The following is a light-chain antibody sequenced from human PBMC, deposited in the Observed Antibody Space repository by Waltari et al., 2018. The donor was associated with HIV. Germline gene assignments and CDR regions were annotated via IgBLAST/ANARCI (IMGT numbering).Light chain of an antibody. CDR1: SRDVGGYNF. Sequence: QSALTQPRSVSGSPGQSVTISCTGTSRDVGGYNFVSWYQQHPGKAPRLLIYDVTQRPSGVPDRLSGSKSDNTASLTISGLQAEDDGDYYCCSYAGSYSWVFGGGTSLTVL. J-gene: IGLJ3*02. CDR2: DVT. V-gene: IGLV2-11*01. CDR3: CSYAGSYSWV.